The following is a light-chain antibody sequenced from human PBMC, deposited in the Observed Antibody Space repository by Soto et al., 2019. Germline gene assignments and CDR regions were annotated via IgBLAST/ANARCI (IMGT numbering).Light chain of an antibody. J-gene: IGLJ2*01. CDR1: RSNLGDNS. V-gene: IGLV1-44*01. CDR3: AAWDDSLNGVV. CDR2: ITN. Sequence: QPVLTQPPSASGTPGQRVTISCSGSRSNLGDNSVNWYQQFPGTAPKLLIYITNQRPSGVPDRFSASKSGTSASLAISGLQSEDEADYYCAAWDDSLNGVVFGGGTKLTVL.